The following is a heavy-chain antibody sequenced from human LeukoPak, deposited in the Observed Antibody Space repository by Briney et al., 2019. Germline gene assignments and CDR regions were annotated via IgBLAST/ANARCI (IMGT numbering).Heavy chain of an antibody. J-gene: IGHJ5*02. V-gene: IGHV4-39*07. D-gene: IGHD5-12*01. CDR3: ARAALSGSDIVETTWFDP. CDR2: IYYSGFT. CDR1: GGSISSSRYY. Sequence: SETLSLTCTVSGGSISSSRYYWAWIRQPPGKELGWIGSIYYSGFTSYNASLTSRVTISVDTSKNQFSLKLSSVTAADTAVYYCARAALSGSDIVETTWFDPWGQGTLVTVSS.